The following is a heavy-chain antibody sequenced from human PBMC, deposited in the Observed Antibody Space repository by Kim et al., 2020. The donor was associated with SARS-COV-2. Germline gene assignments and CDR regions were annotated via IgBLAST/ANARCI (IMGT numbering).Heavy chain of an antibody. D-gene: IGHD3-10*01. V-gene: IGHV3-23*01. Sequence: FTISRDNSKNTLYLQMNSLRAEDTAVYYCAKDGGRELLWFGEPRGSYFDYWGQGTLVTVSS. J-gene: IGHJ4*02. CDR3: AKDGGRELLWFGEPRGSYFDY.